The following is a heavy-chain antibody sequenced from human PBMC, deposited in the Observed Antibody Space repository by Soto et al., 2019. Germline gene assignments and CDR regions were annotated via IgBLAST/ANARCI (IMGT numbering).Heavy chain of an antibody. J-gene: IGHJ6*02. CDR2: MYNTGST. CDR3: ARDLWGYCGTDCYPLDV. D-gene: IGHD2-21*02. CDR1: GGTISRYY. V-gene: IGHV4-59*01. Sequence: QVQLQESGPGLVKPSETLSLTCTVSGGTISRYYWSWIRQPPGKGLEWIGYMYNTGSTVYNPSFKSRFTISVDTSKNQFSLKLNAVTAADTAVYDCARDLWGYCGTDCYPLDVWGQGTTVTVSS.